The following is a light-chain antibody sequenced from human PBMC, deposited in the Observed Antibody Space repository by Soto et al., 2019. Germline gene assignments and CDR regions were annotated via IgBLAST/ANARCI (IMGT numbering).Light chain of an antibody. CDR1: QSVSSSY. CDR3: QQRSNFIT. V-gene: IGKV3D-20*02. J-gene: IGKJ5*01. CDR2: GAS. Sequence: EIVLTQSPGTLSLSPGERATLSCRASQSVSSSYLAWYQQKPGQAPRLLIYGASSRATGIPARFSGSGSGTDFPLTISSLEPEDFAVYYCQQRSNFITFGQGTRLEI.